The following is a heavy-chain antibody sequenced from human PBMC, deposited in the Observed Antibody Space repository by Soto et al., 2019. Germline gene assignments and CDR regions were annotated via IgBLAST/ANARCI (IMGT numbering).Heavy chain of an antibody. CDR1: GFTFSSYA. Sequence: QVQLVESGGGVVQPGRSLRLSCAASGFTFSSYAMHWVRQAPGKGLEWVAVISYDGSNKYYADSVKGRFTISRDNSKNTLYLQMNSLRAEDTAVYYCARDRNMWEYGPNAFDIWGQGTMVTVSS. CDR3: ARDRNMWEYGPNAFDI. J-gene: IGHJ3*02. V-gene: IGHV3-30-3*01. CDR2: ISYDGSNK. D-gene: IGHD1-26*01.